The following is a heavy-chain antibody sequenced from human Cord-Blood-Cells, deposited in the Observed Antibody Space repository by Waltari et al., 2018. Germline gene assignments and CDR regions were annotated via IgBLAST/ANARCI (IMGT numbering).Heavy chain of an antibody. CDR2: IYSGGST. CDR1: GFTVSSNY. D-gene: IGHD3-22*01. Sequence: EVQLVESGGGLIQPGGSLRLSCAASGFTVSSNYMSWVPLAPGKGLEWVSVIYSGGSTYYADSVKGRFTISRDNSKNTLYLQMNSLRAEDTAVYYCARGCYDSSGYYCAFDIWGQGTMVTVSS. CDR3: ARGCYDSSGYYCAFDI. J-gene: IGHJ3*02. V-gene: IGHV3-53*01.